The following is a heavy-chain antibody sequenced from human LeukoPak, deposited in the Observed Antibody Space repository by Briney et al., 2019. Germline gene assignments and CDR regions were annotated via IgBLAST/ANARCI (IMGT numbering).Heavy chain of an antibody. D-gene: IGHD2/OR15-2a*01. V-gene: IGHV4-4*07. CDR2: IYTSGST. J-gene: IGHJ4*02. CDR1: GGSISSYY. CDR3: AKDPGRNRIAPLPDY. Sequence: PSETLSLTCTVSGGSISSYYWSWIRQPAGKGLEWIGRIYTSGSTNYNPSLKSRVTMSVDTSKNQFSLKLSSVTAADTAVYYCAKDPGRNRIAPLPDYWGQGTLVTVSS.